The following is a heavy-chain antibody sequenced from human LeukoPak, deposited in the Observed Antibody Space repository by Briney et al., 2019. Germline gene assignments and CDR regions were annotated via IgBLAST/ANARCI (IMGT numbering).Heavy chain of an antibody. V-gene: IGHV4-59*08. CDR1: GGSINSYY. CDR2: IYVTGT. J-gene: IGHJ6*03. CDR3: ARHIGGGIEDMDV. D-gene: IGHD3-16*02. Sequence: PSETLSLTCTVSGGSINSYYWSWIRQPPRKGLEWIGYIYVTGTRYNPYLQSRVTISVYRSRNQFFLKMASVTAADTAVYYCARHIGGGIEDMDVWGRGTKVTVSS.